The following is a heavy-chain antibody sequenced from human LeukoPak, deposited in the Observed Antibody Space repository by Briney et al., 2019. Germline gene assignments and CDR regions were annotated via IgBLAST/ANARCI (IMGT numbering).Heavy chain of an antibody. V-gene: IGHV3-64*01. CDR1: GFTFSSYA. CDR2: ISSNGGST. CDR3: ARDFDRSLDY. D-gene: IGHD1-26*01. Sequence: GGSLRLSCAASGFTFSSYAMHWVRQAPGKGLEYVSAISSNGGSTYYANSVKGRFTISRDNSKNTLYLQMGSLRAEDMAVYYCARDFDRSLDYWGQGTLVTVYS. J-gene: IGHJ4*02.